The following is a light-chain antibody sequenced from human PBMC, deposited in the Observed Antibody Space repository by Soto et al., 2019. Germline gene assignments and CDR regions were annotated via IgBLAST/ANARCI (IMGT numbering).Light chain of an antibody. Sequence: SYELTQPPSVSVAPEKTATITCGGANTGINAVHWYQQKPGQAPLLVVSFDIDRPSGIPERFSGSTSGNTATLTISRVEAGDEADHYCQLWNSSSDQGVFGGGNKLTVL. CDR1: NTGINA. CDR2: FDI. J-gene: IGLJ3*02. V-gene: IGLV3-21*04. CDR3: QLWNSSSDQGV.